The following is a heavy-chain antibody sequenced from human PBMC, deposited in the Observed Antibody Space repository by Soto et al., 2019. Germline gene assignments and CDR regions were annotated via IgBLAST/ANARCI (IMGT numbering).Heavy chain of an antibody. CDR1: GGTFSSYA. Sequence: ASVKVSCKASGGTFSSYAISWVRQAPGQGLEWMGGIIPIFGTANYAQKFQGRVTITADESTSTAYMELSSLRSEDTAVYYCARDLGVGATIWWYFDYWGQGTLVTVSS. J-gene: IGHJ4*02. V-gene: IGHV1-69*13. D-gene: IGHD1-26*01. CDR2: IIPIFGTA. CDR3: ARDLGVGATIWWYFDY.